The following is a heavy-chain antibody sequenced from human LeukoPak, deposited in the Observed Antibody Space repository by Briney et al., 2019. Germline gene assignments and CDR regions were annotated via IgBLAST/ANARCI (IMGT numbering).Heavy chain of an antibody. CDR3: ARGFLAGYGQGAFDY. CDR1: GFTFSSYS. J-gene: IGHJ4*02. Sequence: GGSLRLSCAASGFTFSSYSMNWVRQAPGKGLEWVSSISSSSSYIYYADSVKGRFTISRDNAKNSLYLQMNSLRAEDTAVYYCARGFLAGYGQGAFDYWGQGTLVTVSS. D-gene: IGHD5-18*01. V-gene: IGHV3-21*04. CDR2: ISSSSSYI.